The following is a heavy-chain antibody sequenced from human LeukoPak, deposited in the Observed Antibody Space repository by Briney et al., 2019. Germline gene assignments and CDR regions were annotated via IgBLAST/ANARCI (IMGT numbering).Heavy chain of an antibody. CDR2: ISAYNGNT. CDR1: GYTFTSYG. D-gene: IGHD2-2*01. V-gene: IGHV1-18*01. CDR3: ARAKIVVVPAAFDY. Sequence: ASVKVSCKASGYTFTSYGISWVRQAPGQGLEWIGWISAYNGNTNYAQKLQGRVTMTTDTSTSTAYMELRSLRSDDTAVYYCARAKIVVVPAAFDYWGQGTLVTVSS. J-gene: IGHJ4*02.